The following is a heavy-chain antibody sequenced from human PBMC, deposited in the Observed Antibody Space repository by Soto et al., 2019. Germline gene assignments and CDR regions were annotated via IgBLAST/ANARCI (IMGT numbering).Heavy chain of an antibody. CDR1: GGSISSGGYS. V-gene: IGHV4-30-2*01. CDR3: ARDQLEGNWFDP. CDR2: IYHSGST. J-gene: IGHJ5*02. Sequence: QLQLQESGSGLVRPSQTLSLTCAVSGGSISSGGYSWNWIRQPPGKGLEWIGYIYHSGSTLYNPSPTSRVTISAAKSKNQSSLKLTSVTAADTAVYYCARDQLEGNWFDPWGQGPLVTVSS. D-gene: IGHD1-1*01.